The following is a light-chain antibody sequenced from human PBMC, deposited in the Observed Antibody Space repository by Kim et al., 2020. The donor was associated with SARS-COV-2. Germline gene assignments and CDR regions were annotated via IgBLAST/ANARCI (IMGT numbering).Light chain of an antibody. J-gene: IGLJ3*02. V-gene: IGLV2-8*01. CDR1: SSDVGGYTY. Sequence: GQSVTISGTGTSSDVGGYTYVSGYQQHPGKAPKLMIYEVSKRPSGVPDRFSGSKPGNTASLTVSGLQAEDEADYYCSSYAGSNNLVFGGGTQLTVL. CDR2: EVS. CDR3: SSYAGSNNLV.